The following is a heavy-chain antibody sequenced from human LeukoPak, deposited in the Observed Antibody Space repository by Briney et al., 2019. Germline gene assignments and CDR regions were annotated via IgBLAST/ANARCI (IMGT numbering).Heavy chain of an antibody. V-gene: IGHV1-8*01. CDR3: ARAAIAAFGTHNWFDL. Sequence: GASVKVSCKASGYTFTSYDINWVRQATGQGLEWMGWMNPNSGNTGYAQKFQGRVTMTRNTSISTAYMELSSLRSEDTAVYYCARAAIAAFGTHNWFDLWGQGTLVTVSS. CDR1: GYTFTSYD. J-gene: IGHJ5*02. D-gene: IGHD6-6*01. CDR2: MNPNSGNT.